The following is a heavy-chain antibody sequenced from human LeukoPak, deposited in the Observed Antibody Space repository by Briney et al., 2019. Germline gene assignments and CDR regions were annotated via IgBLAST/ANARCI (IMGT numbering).Heavy chain of an antibody. D-gene: IGHD7-27*01. V-gene: IGHV4-59*01. J-gene: IGHJ4*02. CDR3: ARGRPGELDY. Sequence: SETLSLTCTVSGGSIRSYYWSWIRQPPGKGLEWIGYIYYSGSTNYNPSLKSRVTISVDTSKNQFSLKLSSVTAADTAVYYCARGRPGELDYWGQGTLVTVSS. CDR1: GGSIRSYY. CDR2: IYYSGST.